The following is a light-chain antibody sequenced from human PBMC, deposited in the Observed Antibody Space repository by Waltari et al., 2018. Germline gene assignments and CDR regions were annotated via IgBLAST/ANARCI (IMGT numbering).Light chain of an antibody. V-gene: IGLV1-40*01. CDR3: QSFDSSLDGYV. CDR2: ANN. CDR1: SSTMGSSYH. J-gene: IGLJ1*01. Sequence: QPVLTPPPSVAGAPGQRVPLSCTGSSSTMGSSYHVHWYQHLPGTAPKVLIYANNNRPSGVPDRFSGSKSGASASLAITGLQAEDEADYYCQSFDSSLDGYVFGTGTKVTVL.